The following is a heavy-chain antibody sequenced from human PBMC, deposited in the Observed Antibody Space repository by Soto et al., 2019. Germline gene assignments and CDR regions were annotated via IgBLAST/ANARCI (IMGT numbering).Heavy chain of an antibody. Sequence: SETLSLTCTVSGGSITSGGYYWGWIRQSPGKGLDWIGYIYYTGTTKYNPSLKSRVTISVDSSKNQFSLKLDSVTAADTAVYYCARLGGYYQAFDSWGQGTLVTVSS. CDR3: ARLGGYYQAFDS. CDR2: IYYTGTT. J-gene: IGHJ4*02. V-gene: IGHV4-61*05. D-gene: IGHD3-22*01. CDR1: GGSITSGGYY.